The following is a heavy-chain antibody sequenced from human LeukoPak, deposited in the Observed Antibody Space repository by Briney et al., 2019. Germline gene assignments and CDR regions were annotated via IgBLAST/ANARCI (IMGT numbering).Heavy chain of an antibody. D-gene: IGHD3-10*01. Sequence: SVKVSCKASGGTFSSYAISWVRQAPGQGLEWMGGIIPIFGTANYAQKFQGRVTITADESTSTAYTELSSLRSEDTAVYYCASPFGEAFYYYYYGMDVWGQGTTVTVSS. CDR2: IIPIFGTA. CDR1: GGTFSSYA. V-gene: IGHV1-69*13. CDR3: ASPFGEAFYYYYYGMDV. J-gene: IGHJ6*02.